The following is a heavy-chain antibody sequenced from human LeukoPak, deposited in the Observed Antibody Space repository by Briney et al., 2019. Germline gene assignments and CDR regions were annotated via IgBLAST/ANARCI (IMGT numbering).Heavy chain of an antibody. J-gene: IGHJ4*02. CDR1: GYTFTSYG. CDR2: FDPEDGET. CDR3: ATLRIDGGDYHYSY. Sequence: ASVKVSCKASGYTFTSYGISWVRQAPGKGLEWMGGFDPEDGETIYAQKFQGRVTMTEDTSTDTAYMELSSLRSGDTAVYYCATLRIDGGDYHYSYWGQGTLVTVSS. D-gene: IGHD4-17*01. V-gene: IGHV1-24*01.